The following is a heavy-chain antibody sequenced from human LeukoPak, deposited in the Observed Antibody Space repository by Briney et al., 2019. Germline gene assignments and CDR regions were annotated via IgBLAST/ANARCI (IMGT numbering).Heavy chain of an antibody. CDR3: AREATNVLLWFGELGNLD. J-gene: IGHJ4*02. CDR1: GFTFSSYS. CDR2: IRSSSSYI. V-gene: IGHV3-21*01. D-gene: IGHD3-10*01. Sequence: PGGSLRLSCAASGFTFSSYSMNWVRQVPGKGLEWVSSIRSSSSYIYYADSVKGRFTISRDNAKNSLYLQMNSLRAEDTAVYYCAREATNVLLWFGELGNLDWGQGTLVTVSS.